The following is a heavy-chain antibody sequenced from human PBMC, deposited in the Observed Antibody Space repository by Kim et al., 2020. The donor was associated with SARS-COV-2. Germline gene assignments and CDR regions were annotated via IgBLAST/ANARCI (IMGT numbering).Heavy chain of an antibody. V-gene: IGHV1-3*04. D-gene: IGHD3-10*01. CDR2: IYTGNGNT. CDR1: GYIFTDHG. Sequence: ASVKVSCKSSGYIFTDHGIHWVRQAPGRRLEWLGAIYTGNGNTLDSQNFQGRVTLTRDTSASTAHMELSSLKSEDTAVYYCARSGGMDVWGQGTTVTVSS. J-gene: IGHJ6*02. CDR3: ARSGGMDV.